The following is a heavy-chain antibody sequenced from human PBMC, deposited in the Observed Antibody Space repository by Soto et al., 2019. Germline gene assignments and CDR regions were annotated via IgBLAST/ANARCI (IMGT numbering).Heavy chain of an antibody. D-gene: IGHD3-10*01. V-gene: IGHV3-30*18. J-gene: IGHJ5*01. CDR1: GFIFSSYG. Sequence: QVQLVESGGGVVQPGRSLRLSCAASGFIFSSYGMHWVRQAPGKGLEWVAVISYDGSNQYYADSVKGRFTISRDSSRNTVYLQMNSLRAEDTAVYPCAKLGIYYGSGSFYGLDSWGQGTLVTVSS. CDR3: AKLGIYYGSGSFYGLDS. CDR2: ISYDGSNQ.